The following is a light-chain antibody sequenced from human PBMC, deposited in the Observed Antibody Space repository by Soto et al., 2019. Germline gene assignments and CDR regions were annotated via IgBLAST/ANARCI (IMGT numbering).Light chain of an antibody. Sequence: EIVLTQSPGTLSLSPGERATLSCRASQSVRSNYLAWYQQKPGQAPRLLIYGASSKATGLPDRFSGSGSGTDFTLTISSLEPEDFAMYYCQHYGSSAYTFGQGTTLEIK. CDR2: GAS. CDR3: QHYGSSAYT. CDR1: QSVRSNY. V-gene: IGKV3-20*01. J-gene: IGKJ2*01.